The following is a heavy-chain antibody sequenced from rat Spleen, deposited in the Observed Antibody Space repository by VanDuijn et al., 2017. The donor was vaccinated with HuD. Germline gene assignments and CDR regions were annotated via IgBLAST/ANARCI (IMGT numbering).Heavy chain of an antibody. CDR2: ISPSCVT. D-gene: IGHD4-3*01. Sequence: EVQLVESGGGLVQPGRSLKLSCAASGFTFSNYGMAWVRQAPTKGLEWVASISPSCVTYYRDSVKGRFTVSRENAKNTLYFLIDSLRSEDTATYYCVRQDTSGYSNWFTYWGQGTLVTVSS. CDR1: GFTFSNYG. CDR3: VRQDTSGYSNWFTY. V-gene: IGHV5S13*01. J-gene: IGHJ3*01.